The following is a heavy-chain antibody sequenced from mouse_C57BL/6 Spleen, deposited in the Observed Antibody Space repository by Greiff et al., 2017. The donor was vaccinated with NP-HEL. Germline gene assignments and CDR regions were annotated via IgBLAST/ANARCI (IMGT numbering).Heavy chain of an antibody. CDR1: GFTFSDYG. Sequence: EVQLVESGGGLVKPGGSLKLSCAASGFTFSDYGMHWVRQAPEKGLEWVAYISSGSSTIYYADTVKGRFTISRDNAKNTLFLQMTSLRAEDTAMYYWAREGDYGSSYAMDYWGQGTSVTVSS. CDR3: AREGDYGSSYAMDY. J-gene: IGHJ4*01. CDR2: ISSGSSTI. D-gene: IGHD1-1*01. V-gene: IGHV5-17*01.